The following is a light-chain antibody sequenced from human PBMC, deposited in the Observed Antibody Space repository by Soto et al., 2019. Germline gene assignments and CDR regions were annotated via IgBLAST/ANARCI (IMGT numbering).Light chain of an antibody. CDR1: QSISTW. V-gene: IGKV1-5*03. J-gene: IGKJ2*04. CDR3: KQYNIYTRS. Sequence: DIQMTQSPSTLSASVDDRVTITCRASQSISTWLAWYQHKPGKAAKLLIYQASSLEGGVPSRFSGSGSGTEVTLTISSLRPDDVSTYYYKQYNIYTRSFGQGTKVETK. CDR2: QAS.